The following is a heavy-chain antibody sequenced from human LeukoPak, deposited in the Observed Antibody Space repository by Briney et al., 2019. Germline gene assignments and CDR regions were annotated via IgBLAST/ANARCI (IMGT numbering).Heavy chain of an antibody. Sequence: ASVKVSCKASGYTFTSYYMHWVRQAPGQRLEWMGIINPSGGSTSYAQKFQGRVTMTRDTSTSTVYMELSSLRSEDTAVYYCSGGHYDILTGYTPGGMDVWGKGTTVTVSS. CDR3: SGGHYDILTGYTPGGMDV. J-gene: IGHJ6*04. CDR1: GYTFTSYY. CDR2: INPSGGST. D-gene: IGHD3-9*01. V-gene: IGHV1-46*01.